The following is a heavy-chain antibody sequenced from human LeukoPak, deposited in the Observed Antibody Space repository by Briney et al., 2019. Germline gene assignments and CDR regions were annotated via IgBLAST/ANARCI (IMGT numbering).Heavy chain of an antibody. J-gene: IGHJ4*02. D-gene: IGHD6-13*01. CDR3: ASLSSIAAALDY. CDR1: GFTFSSHA. CDR2: IWYDGSNK. Sequence: GGSLRLSCAASGFTFSSHAMHWVRQAPGKGLEWVAVIWYDGSNKYYADSVKGRFTISRDNSKNTLYLQMNSLRAEDTAVYYCASLSSIAAALDYWGQGTLVTVSS. V-gene: IGHV3-33*08.